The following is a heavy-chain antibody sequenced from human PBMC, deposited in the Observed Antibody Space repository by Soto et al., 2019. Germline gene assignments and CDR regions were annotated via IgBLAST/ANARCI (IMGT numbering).Heavy chain of an antibody. Sequence: QVQLRQWGAGLLKPSETLSLTCAVYGGSFSGYYWSWIRQPPGKGLEWIGEINHSGSTNQNPSLTGRVTISVDTSKNQFALKLKSVTDADTAVYYCARGIPTIQSAQGGAPDNCYFDSWGLGTLVTVSS. CDR1: GGSFSGYY. D-gene: IGHD1-1*01. CDR3: ARGIPTIQSAQGGAPDNCYFDS. J-gene: IGHJ4*02. CDR2: INHSGST. V-gene: IGHV4-34*01.